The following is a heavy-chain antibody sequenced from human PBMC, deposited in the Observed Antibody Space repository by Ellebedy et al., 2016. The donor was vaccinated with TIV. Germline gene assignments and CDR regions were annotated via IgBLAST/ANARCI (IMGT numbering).Heavy chain of an antibody. Sequence: GGSLRLSXAASGFTFSSYGMHWVRQAPGKGLEWVAVISYDGSNKYYADSVKGRFTISRDNSKNILQLQMNSLRFEDSAVYFCARRLHAFGIGGYGMDVWGQGTTVTVSS. J-gene: IGHJ6*02. CDR1: GFTFSSYG. D-gene: IGHD3-16*01. V-gene: IGHV3-30*03. CDR3: ARRLHAFGIGGYGMDV. CDR2: ISYDGSNK.